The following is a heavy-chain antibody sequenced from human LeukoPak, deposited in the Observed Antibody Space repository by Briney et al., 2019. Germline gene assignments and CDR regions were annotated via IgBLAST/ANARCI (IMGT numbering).Heavy chain of an antibody. Sequence: GASVKVSCKASGGTFSSYAISWVRQAPGQGLEWMGRIIPIFGTANYAQKFQGRVTITTDESTSTAYMELSSLRSEDTAVYYCASRAPLGSSSSWDAFDIWGQGTMVTVSS. D-gene: IGHD6-6*01. CDR1: GGTFSSYA. CDR3: ASRAPLGSSSSWDAFDI. CDR2: IIPIFGTA. V-gene: IGHV1-69*05. J-gene: IGHJ3*02.